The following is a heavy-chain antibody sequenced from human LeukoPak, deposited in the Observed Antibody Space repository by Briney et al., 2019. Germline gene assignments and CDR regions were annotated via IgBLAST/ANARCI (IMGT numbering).Heavy chain of an antibody. CDR1: GYTFTSYG. D-gene: IGHD4-17*01. V-gene: IGHV1-18*01. CDR3: ARGVTTVTRPEYFQH. Sequence: VASVKVSCKASGYTFTSYGISWVRQAPGQGLEWMGWIGAYNGNTNYAQKLQGRVTMTTDTSTSTAYMELRSLRSDDTAVYYCARGVTTVTRPEYFQHWGQGTLVTVSS. CDR2: IGAYNGNT. J-gene: IGHJ1*01.